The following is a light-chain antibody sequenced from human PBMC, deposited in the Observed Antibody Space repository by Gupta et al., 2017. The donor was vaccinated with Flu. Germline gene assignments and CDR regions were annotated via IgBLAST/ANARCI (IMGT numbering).Light chain of an antibody. CDR1: SSEIGSYSG. CDR2: DVS. J-gene: IGLJ2*01. V-gene: IGLV2-11*01. Sequence: SVTVSCTGTSSEIGSYSGVSWYQQHPGTAPRLIIHDVSERPSGVPDRFSGFKFGNTASLTISGLQAEDEADYYCCSYAGAYAGIFGGGTKLTVL. CDR3: CSYAGAYAGI.